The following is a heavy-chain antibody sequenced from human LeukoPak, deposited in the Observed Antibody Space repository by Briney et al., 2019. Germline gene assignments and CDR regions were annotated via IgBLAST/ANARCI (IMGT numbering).Heavy chain of an antibody. D-gene: IGHD3-10*01. CDR3: ARSPGDGLLWFGELLGWFDP. CDR2: VNHSGST. Sequence: SETLSLTCAVYGGSFSGYYWTWIRQPPGKGLEWIGEVNHSGSTNYNPSLKSRVTISVDTSKNQFSLKLSSVTAADTAVYYCARSPGDGLLWFGELLGWFDPWGQGTLVTVSS. J-gene: IGHJ5*02. V-gene: IGHV4-34*01. CDR1: GGSFSGYY.